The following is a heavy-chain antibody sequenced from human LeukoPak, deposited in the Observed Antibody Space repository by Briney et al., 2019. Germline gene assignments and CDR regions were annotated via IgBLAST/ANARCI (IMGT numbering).Heavy chain of an antibody. CDR2: ISYDGSNK. D-gene: IGHD5-18*01. J-gene: IGHJ4*02. Sequence: GGSLRLSCAASGFTFSSYVMHWVRQAPGKGLEWVAIISYDGSNKYYADSVKGRFTISRDNSKNTLYLQMNSLRAEDTAVYYCAKFSMVTVEYYWGQGTLVTVSS. CDR1: GFTFSSYV. CDR3: AKFSMVTVEYY. V-gene: IGHV3-30*18.